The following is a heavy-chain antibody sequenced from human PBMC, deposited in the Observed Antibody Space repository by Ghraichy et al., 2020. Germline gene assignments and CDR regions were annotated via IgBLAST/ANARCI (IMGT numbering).Heavy chain of an antibody. V-gene: IGHV3-23*01. CDR1: GFTFNNYA. D-gene: IGHD4-23*01. J-gene: IGHJ4*02. CDR2: ISGSADTT. CDR3: AWHSRWSDFDC. Sequence: GGSLRLSCAASGFTFNNYAMSWVRQAPGKGLEWVSAISGSADTTYYANSVRGRFTISRDNSKNSVYLQMNSLRAEDTAVYYCAWHSRWSDFDCWGQGTLVPVSS.